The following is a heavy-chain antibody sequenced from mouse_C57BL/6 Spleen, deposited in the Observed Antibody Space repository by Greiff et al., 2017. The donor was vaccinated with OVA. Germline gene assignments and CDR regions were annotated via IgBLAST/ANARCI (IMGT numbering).Heavy chain of an antibody. D-gene: IGHD1-1*01. Sequence: EVKLMESGPGLVKPSQSLSLTCSVTGYSITSGYYWNWIRQFPGNKLEWMGYISYDGSNNYNPSLKNRISITRDTSKNQFFLKLNSVTTEDTATYYCARGYYYGSDYAMDYWGQGTSVTVSS. CDR1: GYSITSGYY. CDR3: ARGYYYGSDYAMDY. CDR2: ISYDGSN. J-gene: IGHJ4*01. V-gene: IGHV3-6*01.